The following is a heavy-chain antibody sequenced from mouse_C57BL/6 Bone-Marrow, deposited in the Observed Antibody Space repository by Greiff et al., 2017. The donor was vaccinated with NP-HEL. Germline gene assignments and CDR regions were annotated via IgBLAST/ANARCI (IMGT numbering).Heavy chain of an antibody. J-gene: IGHJ3*01. CDR1: GYTFTDYY. Sequence: VQLQQSGAELVRPGASVKLSCKASGYTFTDYYINWVQQRPGQGLEWIARLYPGRGNTYYNEKFKGKATLPAEQSSSTAYMQLSSLTSEASAGYFCARRGNYSNSWFAYWGQGTLVTVSA. D-gene: IGHD2-5*01. V-gene: IGHV1-76*01. CDR2: LYPGRGNT. CDR3: ARRGNYSNSWFAY.